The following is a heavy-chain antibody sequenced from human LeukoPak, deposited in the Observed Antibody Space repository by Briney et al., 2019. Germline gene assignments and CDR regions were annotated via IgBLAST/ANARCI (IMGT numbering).Heavy chain of an antibody. Sequence: GGSLRLSCAASGFTFSSYAMSWVRQAPGKGLEWVSAIRGSGGSTYYADSVKGRFTISRDNSKNTLYLQMNSLRAEDTAVYYCAKNNVVVVVAATPYWFDPWGQGTLVTVSS. J-gene: IGHJ5*02. D-gene: IGHD2-15*01. V-gene: IGHV3-23*01. CDR2: IRGSGGST. CDR1: GFTFSSYA. CDR3: AKNNVVVVVAATPYWFDP.